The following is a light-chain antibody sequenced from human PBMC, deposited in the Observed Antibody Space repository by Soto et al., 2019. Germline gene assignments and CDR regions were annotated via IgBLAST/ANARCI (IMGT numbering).Light chain of an antibody. V-gene: IGKV3-20*01. Sequence: EIVVTPSPSTLSESLRERATLSCMASQSVSRSYLAWYQQKPGQAPRLLIYGASSRATGIPDRFSGSGSGTDFTLTISRLEPEDFAVYYCQQYGSSPGITVGQGARLAIK. CDR1: QSVSRSY. CDR3: QQYGSSPGIT. J-gene: IGKJ5*01. CDR2: GAS.